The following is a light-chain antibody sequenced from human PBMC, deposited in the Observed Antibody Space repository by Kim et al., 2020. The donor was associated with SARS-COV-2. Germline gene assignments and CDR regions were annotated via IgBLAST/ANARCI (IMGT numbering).Light chain of an antibody. CDR2: YDT. Sequence: SYELTQPPSVSVAPGETATITCGENKIGSKSVHWYRQRPGQAPALVIYYDTDRPAGITERLSGSKSGKMATLTLTRVEAGDEADYFCQVWDSSSETPVFSGGTQLTVL. V-gene: IGLV3-21*04. CDR3: QVWDSSSETPV. CDR1: KIGSKS. J-gene: IGLJ2*01.